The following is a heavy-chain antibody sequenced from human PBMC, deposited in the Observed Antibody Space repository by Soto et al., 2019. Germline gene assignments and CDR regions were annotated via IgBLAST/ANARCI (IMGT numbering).Heavy chain of an antibody. Sequence: GGSLRLSCAASGFTFDDYAMHWVRQAPGKGLEWVSGISWNSGSIGYADSVKGRFTISRDNAKNSLYLQMNSLRAEDTALYYCAKDAGAFWRHFDYWGQGTLVTVSS. CDR1: GFTFDDYA. D-gene: IGHD3-3*01. CDR3: AKDAGAFWRHFDY. CDR2: ISWNSGSI. J-gene: IGHJ4*02. V-gene: IGHV3-9*01.